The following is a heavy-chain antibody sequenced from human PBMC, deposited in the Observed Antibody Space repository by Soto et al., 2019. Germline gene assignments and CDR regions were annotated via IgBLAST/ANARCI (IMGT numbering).Heavy chain of an antibody. CDR2: IIPIFGTA. V-gene: IGHV1-69*01. J-gene: IGHJ6*02. D-gene: IGHD2-15*01. CDR3: ARGGVCSGGSCYSKSVYYYGMDV. CDR1: GGTFSSYA. Sequence: QVQLVQSGAEVKKPGSSVKVSCKASGGTFSSYAISWVRQAPGQGLEWMGGIIPIFGTANYAQKFQGRVTITADESTSTAYMGLSSLRSEDTAVYYCARGGVCSGGSCYSKSVYYYGMDVWGQGTTVTVSS.